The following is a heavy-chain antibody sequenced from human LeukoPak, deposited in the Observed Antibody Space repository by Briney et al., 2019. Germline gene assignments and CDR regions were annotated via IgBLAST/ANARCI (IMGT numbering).Heavy chain of an antibody. Sequence: SETLSLTCTVSGGSVSSGSYYWSRIRQPPGKGLEWIGYIYYSGSTNYNPSLKSRVTISVDTSKNQFSLKLSSVTAADTAVYYCARDSSSTFSPWGQGTLVTVSS. CDR3: ARDSSSTFSP. CDR1: GGSVSSGSYY. D-gene: IGHD2-2*01. J-gene: IGHJ5*02. CDR2: IYYSGST. V-gene: IGHV4-61*01.